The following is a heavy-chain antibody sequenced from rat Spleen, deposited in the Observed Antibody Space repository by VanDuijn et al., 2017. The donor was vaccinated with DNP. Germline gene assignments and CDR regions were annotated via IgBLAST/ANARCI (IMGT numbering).Heavy chain of an antibody. Sequence: EVQLVESGGGLVQPGRSLKLSCTASGFTFGHYYMAWVRQAPTGGLEWVAYISAGGRSTYYPDSVKGRFTISRDNAKSTLYLQMNSLRSEDTATYCGTTGVVDYWGQGVMVTVTS. CDR1: GFTFGHYY. CDR3: TTGVVDY. D-gene: IGHD1-1*01. CDR2: ISAGGRST. V-gene: IGHV5-27*01. J-gene: IGHJ2*01.